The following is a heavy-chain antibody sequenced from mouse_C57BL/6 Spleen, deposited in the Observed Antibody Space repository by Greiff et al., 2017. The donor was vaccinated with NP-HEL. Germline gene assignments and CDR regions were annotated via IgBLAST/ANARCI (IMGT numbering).Heavy chain of an antibody. CDR3: ARDYDGSLDD. CDR2: ISYSGST. CDR1: GYSISSGYD. Sequence: EVQLVEPGPGMVKPSQSLSLTCTVTGYSISSGYDWHWIRHFPGNKLEWMGYISYSGSTNYKPSLQSRISITHDTSKNHFFLKLNSVTTENTATYYCARDYDGSLDDWGQGTTLTGSA. D-gene: IGHD2-3*01. J-gene: IGHJ2*01. V-gene: IGHV3-1*01.